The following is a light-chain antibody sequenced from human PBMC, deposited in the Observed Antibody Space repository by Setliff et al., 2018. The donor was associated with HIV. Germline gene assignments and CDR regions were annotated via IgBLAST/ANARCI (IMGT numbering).Light chain of an antibody. J-gene: IGLJ3*02. V-gene: IGLV1-47*01. CDR1: SSNIGGNF. Sequence: HSALTQPPSASGTPGQRVIISCSGSSSNIGGNFVYWYQHLPGTAPKVLIYRNDQRPSGVPDRFSGSKSGTSASLAISGLRSDDEADYYCATWDDSLPGRVFGGGTK. CDR2: RND. CDR3: ATWDDSLPGRV.